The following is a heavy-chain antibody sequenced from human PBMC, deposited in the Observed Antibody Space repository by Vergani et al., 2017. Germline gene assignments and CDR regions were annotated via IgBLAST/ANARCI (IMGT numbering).Heavy chain of an antibody. CDR3: SRYQEQGWGYYYYYYGMDV. Sequence: QVQLQQWGAGLLKPSETLSLTCAVYGGSFSGYYWSWIRQPPGKGLEWIGEINHSGSTNYNPSLKSRVTISVDTSKNQFSLKLSSVTAADTAVYYCSRYQEQGWGYYYYYYGMDVGGQGTTVTVSS. CDR2: INHSGST. V-gene: IGHV4-34*01. D-gene: IGHD1/OR15-1a*01. CDR1: GGSFSGYY. J-gene: IGHJ6*02.